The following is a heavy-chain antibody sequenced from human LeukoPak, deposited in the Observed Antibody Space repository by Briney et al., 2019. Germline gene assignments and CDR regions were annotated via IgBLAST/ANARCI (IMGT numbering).Heavy chain of an antibody. D-gene: IGHD3-10*01. CDR1: GASISSGAYH. V-gene: IGHV4-30-4*01. CDR2: SGTT. J-gene: IGHJ5*02. Sequence: PSETLSLTCTVSGASISSGAYHWSWIRQAPGKGLEWIGHSGTTSYNPSLNGRVSISVGTSKNQFSLRLTSVTAADTAVYFCATYYGSQGGSGSWGQGTRVTVSS. CDR3: ATYYGSQGGSGS.